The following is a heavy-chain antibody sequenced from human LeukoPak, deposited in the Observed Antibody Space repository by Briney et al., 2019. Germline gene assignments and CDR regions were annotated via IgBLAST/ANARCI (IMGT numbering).Heavy chain of an antibody. CDR2: ISYDGSDK. V-gene: IGHV3-30*18. CDR1: GFTFSSYG. J-gene: IGHJ4*02. CDR3: AKVGGAAADHLDY. Sequence: GGSLRLSCAASGFTFSSYGMHWVRQAPGKGLPWVAVISYDGSDKYYADSVKGRFTISRDNSWNTLYLQMNSLRAEDTAVYYCAKVGGAAADHLDYWGQGTLVTVSS. D-gene: IGHD6-13*01.